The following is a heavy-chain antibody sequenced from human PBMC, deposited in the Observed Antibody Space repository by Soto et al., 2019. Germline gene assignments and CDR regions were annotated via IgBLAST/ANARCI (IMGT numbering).Heavy chain of an antibody. J-gene: IGHJ5*02. D-gene: IGHD3-3*01. CDR2: INHSGST. Sequence: SETLSLTCAVYGGSFSGYYWSWIRQPPGKGLEWIGEINHSGSTNYNPSLKSRVTISVDTSKNQFSLKLSSVTAADTAVYYCASLYDFWSGRGFDPWGQGTLVTVSS. CDR1: GGSFSGYY. V-gene: IGHV4-34*01. CDR3: ASLYDFWSGRGFDP.